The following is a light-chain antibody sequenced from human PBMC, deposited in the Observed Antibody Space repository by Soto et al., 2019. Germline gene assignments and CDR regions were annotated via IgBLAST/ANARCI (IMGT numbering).Light chain of an antibody. CDR1: QSVSSN. V-gene: IGKV3-11*01. J-gene: IGKJ5*01. CDR3: QQRSNWPPVT. Sequence: EIVMTQSPATLSVSPGERATLSCRASQSVSSNLAWYQHKPGQAPRLLIYGAYSRATGVPARFSGSGSGTDFTLTISSLEPEDFAVYYCQQRSNWPPVTFGQGTRLEIK. CDR2: GAY.